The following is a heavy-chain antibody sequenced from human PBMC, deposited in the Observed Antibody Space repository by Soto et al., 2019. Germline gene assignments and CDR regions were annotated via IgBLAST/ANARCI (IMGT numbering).Heavy chain of an antibody. CDR1: GGTFSSYA. J-gene: IGHJ6*02. V-gene: IGHV1-69*13. D-gene: IGHD1-7*01. CDR3: ARDLKGRRITGTPRHPNPDVYYYYYGMDV. CDR2: IIPIFVTA. Sequence: GASVKVSCKASGGTFSSYAISWVRQAPGQGLEWMGGIIPIFVTANYAQKFQGRVTITADESTSTAYMELSSLRSEDTAVYYCARDLKGRRITGTPRHPNPDVYYYYYGMDVWGQGTTVTVSS.